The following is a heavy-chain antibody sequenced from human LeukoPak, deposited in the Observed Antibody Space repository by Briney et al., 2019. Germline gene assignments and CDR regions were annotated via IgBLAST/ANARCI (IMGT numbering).Heavy chain of an antibody. Sequence: SETLSLTCTVSVDSISSSSYYWGWIRQPPGKGLEWIGCIYYSGITYYNPSLKSRVIISVDTSKNQFSLKLSSVTAADTAVYYCARERYGSGKRLNPYFYYYYYYMDVWGKGTTVTISS. CDR3: ARERYGSGKRLNPYFYYYYYYMDV. CDR1: VDSISSSSYY. V-gene: IGHV4-39*07. D-gene: IGHD3-10*01. CDR2: IYYSGIT. J-gene: IGHJ6*03.